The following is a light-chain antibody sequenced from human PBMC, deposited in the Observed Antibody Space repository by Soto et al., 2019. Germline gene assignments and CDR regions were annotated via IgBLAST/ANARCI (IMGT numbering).Light chain of an antibody. CDR2: AAS. CDR1: QSITNY. Sequence: DIQMSQSPYSLCACVGDRVTITCRASQSITNYLNWYQQKPGKAPKLLIYAASTLQSGVPSRFSGSGSGTDFTLTISCLQSEDFATYYCQQYYSYPWTFGQGTKVDI. CDR3: QQYYSYPWT. V-gene: IGKV1-39*01. J-gene: IGKJ1*01.